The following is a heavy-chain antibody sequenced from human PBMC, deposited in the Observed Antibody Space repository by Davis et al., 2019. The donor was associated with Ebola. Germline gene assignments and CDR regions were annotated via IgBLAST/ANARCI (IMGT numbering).Heavy chain of an antibody. J-gene: IGHJ6*02. CDR2: IYYSGST. CDR1: GGSISSYY. CDR3: ARDLWTYYYGMDV. Sequence: GSLRLSCTVSGGSISSYYWSWIRQPPGKGLEWIGYIYYSGSTNYNPSLKSRVTISVDTSKNQFSLKLSSVTAADTAVYYCARDLWTYYYGMDVWGQGTTVTVSS. V-gene: IGHV4-59*01. D-gene: IGHD3/OR15-3a*01.